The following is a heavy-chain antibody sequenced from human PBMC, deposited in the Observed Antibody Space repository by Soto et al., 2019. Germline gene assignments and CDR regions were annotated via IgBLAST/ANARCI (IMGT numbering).Heavy chain of an antibody. D-gene: IGHD6-13*01. V-gene: IGHV4-39*01. Sequence: TLSLTCTVSGGSISSSSYYWGWIRQPPGKGLEWIGSIYYSGSTYYNPSLKSRVTISVDTSKNQFSLKLSSVTAADTAVYYCASTGIAAAGTLNWFDPWGQGTLVTVSS. CDR1: GGSISSSSYY. CDR2: IYYSGST. J-gene: IGHJ5*02. CDR3: ASTGIAAAGTLNWFDP.